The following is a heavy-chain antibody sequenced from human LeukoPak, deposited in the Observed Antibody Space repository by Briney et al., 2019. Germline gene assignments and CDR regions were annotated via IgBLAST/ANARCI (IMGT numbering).Heavy chain of an antibody. V-gene: IGHV3-7*01. CDR3: AREGREGYFDY. J-gene: IGHJ4*02. CDR1: KFTFSSYW. CDR2: IKQDGSEK. Sequence: PGGSLRLSCAASKFTFSSYWMSWVRQAPGKGLEWVANIKQDGSEKYYVDSVKGRFTISRDNAKNSLYLQMNSLRAEDTAVYYCAREGREGYFDYWGQGTLVTVSS.